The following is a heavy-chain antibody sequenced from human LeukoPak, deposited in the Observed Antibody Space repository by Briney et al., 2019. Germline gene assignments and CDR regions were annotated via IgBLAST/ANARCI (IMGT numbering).Heavy chain of an antibody. CDR2: ISSSGSTI. J-gene: IGHJ6*04. CDR3: AELGITMIGGV. D-gene: IGHD3-10*02. CDR1: GFSFSNYE. Sequence: GGSLRLSCAASGFSFSNYEMNWVRQAPGKGLEWVSYISSSGSTIYYADSVKGRFTISRDNAKNSLYLQMNSLRAEDTAVYYCAELGITMIGGVWGKGTTVTISS. V-gene: IGHV3-48*03.